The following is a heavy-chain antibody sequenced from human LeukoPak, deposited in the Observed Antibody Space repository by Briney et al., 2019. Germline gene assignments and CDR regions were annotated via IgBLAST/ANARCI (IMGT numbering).Heavy chain of an antibody. CDR2: ISYDGSNK. Sequence: PGGSLRLSCAASGFTFSSYAMHWVRQAPGKGLEWVAVISYDGSNKYYADSVKGRFTISRDNSKNTLYLQMNSLRAEDTAVYYCAKDSAVFGGSPGIWGQGTMVTVSS. V-gene: IGHV3-30-3*01. CDR1: GFTFSSYA. J-gene: IGHJ3*02. D-gene: IGHD3-16*01. CDR3: AKDSAVFGGSPGI.